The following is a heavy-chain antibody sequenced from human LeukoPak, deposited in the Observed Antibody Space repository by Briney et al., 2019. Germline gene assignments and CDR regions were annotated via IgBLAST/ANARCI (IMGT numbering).Heavy chain of an antibody. D-gene: IGHD2-21*02. J-gene: IGHJ4*02. CDR1: ELTFSNAW. CDR3: TTVKGGCGGDCYWWVSEFGVDY. CDR2: IKSRTYGETT. V-gene: IGHV3-15*01. Sequence: GGSLRLSCITSELTFSNAWTSWVRQAPGKALEWVGRIKSRTYGETTDYPAPVKGRFTISRDDSKNTLYLQMNSLKTEDTAVYYCTTVKGGCGGDCYWWVSEFGVDYWGQGTLVTVSS.